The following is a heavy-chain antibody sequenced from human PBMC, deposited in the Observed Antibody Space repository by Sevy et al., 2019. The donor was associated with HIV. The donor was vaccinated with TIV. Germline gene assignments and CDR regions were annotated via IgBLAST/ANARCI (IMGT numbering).Heavy chain of an antibody. V-gene: IGHV1-18*01. CDR2: IGVYNGNI. Sequence: ASVKVSRKASGYTFSNYGITWVRQAPGQGLEWMGWIGVYNGNIKYAQKFRGRVTVTTDTSTSTAYMELRSLRTDDTAVYYCARFGTVATLRYNYYNGMDVWGQGTTVTVS. J-gene: IGHJ6*02. D-gene: IGHD4-17*01. CDR3: ARFGTVATLRYNYYNGMDV. CDR1: GYTFSNYG.